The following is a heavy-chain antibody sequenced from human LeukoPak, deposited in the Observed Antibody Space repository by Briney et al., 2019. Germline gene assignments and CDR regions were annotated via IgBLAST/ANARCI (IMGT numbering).Heavy chain of an antibody. V-gene: IGHV4-61*02. J-gene: IGHJ4*02. Sequence: PSETLSLTCTVSGGSISSGSYYWSWIRQPAGKGLEWIGRIYTSGSTNYNPSLKSRVTISVDTSKNQFSLKLSSVTAADTAVNYCARFPDMWYFDWLGFDYWGQGTLVTVSS. CDR1: GGSISSGSYY. D-gene: IGHD3-9*01. CDR3: ARFPDMWYFDWLGFDY. CDR2: IYTSGST.